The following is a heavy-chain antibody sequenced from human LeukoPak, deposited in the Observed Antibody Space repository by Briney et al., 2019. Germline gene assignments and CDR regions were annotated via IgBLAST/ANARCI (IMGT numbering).Heavy chain of an antibody. CDR2: IYSAGSA. CDR1: GFSISYNY. J-gene: IGHJ4*02. CDR3: ASYYCSSGSCYFDD. V-gene: IGHV3-53*01. D-gene: IGHD6-25*01. Sequence: GGSLRISCEVSGFSISYNYMSWVRQAPGKGLEWVSAIYSAGSAYYADTVKGRFTISKDNSKNTVYLQMNNPRADDTAVYYCASYYCSSGSCYFDDWGQGTLVTVTS.